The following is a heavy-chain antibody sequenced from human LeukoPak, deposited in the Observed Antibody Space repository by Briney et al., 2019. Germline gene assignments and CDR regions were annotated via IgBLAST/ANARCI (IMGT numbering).Heavy chain of an antibody. CDR1: GFTFSSYE. CDR3: ARETPDSSSWTVFDY. V-gene: IGHV3-48*03. D-gene: IGHD6-13*01. J-gene: IGHJ4*02. Sequence: PGGSLRLSCAASGFTFSSYEMNWVRQAPGKGLEWVSYISSSGSTIYYADSVKGRFTISRDNAKNSLYLQMNSLRAEDTAMYYCARETPDSSSWTVFDYWGQGTLVTVSS. CDR2: ISSSGSTI.